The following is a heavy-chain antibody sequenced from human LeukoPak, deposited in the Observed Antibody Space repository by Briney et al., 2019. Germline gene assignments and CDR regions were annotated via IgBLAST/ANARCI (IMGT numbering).Heavy chain of an antibody. J-gene: IGHJ5*02. V-gene: IGHV4-30-4*08. Sequence: SETLSLTCVVYGGSFSDYYWSWIRQPPGKGLEWIGYIYYSGSTYYNPSLKSRVTISVDTSKNQFSLKLSSVTAADTAVYYCARDGLGYCSGGSCPWSWFDPWGQGTLVTVSS. CDR2: IYYSGST. D-gene: IGHD2-15*01. CDR1: GGSFSDYY. CDR3: ARDGLGYCSGGSCPWSWFDP.